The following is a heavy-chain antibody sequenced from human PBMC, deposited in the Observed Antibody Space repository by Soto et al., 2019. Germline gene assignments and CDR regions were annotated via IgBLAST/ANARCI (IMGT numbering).Heavy chain of an antibody. J-gene: IGHJ4*01. Sequence: GSRRLTYAASGFSFANAWMSRVRPAPGKGPAWIGRSKRKTEGGTIDYAAAVKGRFTISRDDSKDTLHLQMNSLRTEDTAVYYCTTLPDCSPGICYSGTFDHWGQGTLVTVSS. V-gene: IGHV3-15*05. CDR1: GFSFANAW. CDR3: TTLPDCSPGICYSGTFDH. CDR2: SKRKTEGGTI. D-gene: IGHD2-15*01.